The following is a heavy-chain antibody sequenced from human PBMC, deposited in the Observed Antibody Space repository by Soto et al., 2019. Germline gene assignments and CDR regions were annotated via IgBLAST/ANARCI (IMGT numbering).Heavy chain of an antibody. CDR2: IYSGGTT. Sequence: QLVESGGGLVQPGGSLRLSCAASGFTVSGHDMSWVRQAPGKGLEWVSVIYSGGTTYYANSVTGRFTISRDNSRNTVYLQMNSLRAEDTAVYYCARDRTISDYRSSGALGLWGQGTLVSVSS. V-gene: IGHV3-66*01. CDR3: ARDRTISDYRSSGALGL. CDR1: GFTVSGHD. D-gene: IGHD6-6*01. J-gene: IGHJ4*02.